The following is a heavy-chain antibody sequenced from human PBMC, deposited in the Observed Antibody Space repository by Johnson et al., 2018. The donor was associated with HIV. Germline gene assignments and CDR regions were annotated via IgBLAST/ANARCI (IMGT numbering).Heavy chain of an antibody. CDR3: ARGSFCSSTSCYSWRSGSYSVAFDI. CDR2: ISSSGSTI. V-gene: IGHV3-11*04. CDR1: GFTVSNKY. Sequence: QVQLVESGGGLVQPGGSLRLSCAASGFTVSNKYMSWIRQAPGKGLEWVSYISSSGSTIYYVDSVKGRFTISRDNAKNSLYLQMNSLRAEDTSVYYCARGSFCSSTSCYSWRSGSYSVAFDIWGQGTMVTVSS. J-gene: IGHJ3*02. D-gene: IGHD2-2*01.